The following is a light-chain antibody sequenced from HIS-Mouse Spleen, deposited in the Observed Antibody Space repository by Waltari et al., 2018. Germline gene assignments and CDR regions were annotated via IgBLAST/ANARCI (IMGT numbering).Light chain of an antibody. J-gene: IGKJ1*01. CDR1: QSISSW. CDR3: QQYNSYSRT. CDR2: KAS. Sequence: DIQMTQSPSTLSASVGDRVTITCRASQSISSWLAWYQHKPGKAPKLLIYKASSLESGVPSRFSGSGSGTEFTITISSLQPDDFATYYCQQYNSYSRTFGQGTKVEIK. V-gene: IGKV1-5*03.